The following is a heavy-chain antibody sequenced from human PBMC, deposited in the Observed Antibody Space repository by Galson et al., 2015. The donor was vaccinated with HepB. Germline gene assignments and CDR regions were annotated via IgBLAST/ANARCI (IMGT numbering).Heavy chain of an antibody. V-gene: IGHV1-69*02. D-gene: IGHD5-12*01. CDR3: ATTSGHSGYAAYDY. CDR1: GGTFSSYT. Sequence: SEKVSCKASGGTFSSYTISWVRQAPGQGLEWMGRIIPILGIANYAQKFQGRVTITADKSTSTAYMELSSLRSEDTAVYYCATTSGHSGYAAYDYWGQGTLVTVSS. J-gene: IGHJ4*02. CDR2: IIPILGIA.